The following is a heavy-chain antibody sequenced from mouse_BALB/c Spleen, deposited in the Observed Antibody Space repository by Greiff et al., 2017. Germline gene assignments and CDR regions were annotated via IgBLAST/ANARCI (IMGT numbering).Heavy chain of an antibody. Sequence: EVQRVESGPGLVKPSQSLSLTCTVTGYSITSDYAWNWIRQFPGNKLEWMGYISYSGSTTYNPSLKSRISITRDTSKNQFFLQLNSVTTEDTATYYCARRYYGSSAYWHFDVWGAGTTVTVSS. J-gene: IGHJ1*01. V-gene: IGHV3-2*02. D-gene: IGHD1-1*01. CDR3: ARRYYGSSAYWHFDV. CDR2: ISYSGST. CDR1: GYSITSDYA.